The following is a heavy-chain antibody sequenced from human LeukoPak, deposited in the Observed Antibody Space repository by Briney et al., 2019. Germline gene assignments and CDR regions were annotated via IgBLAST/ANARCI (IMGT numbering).Heavy chain of an antibody. V-gene: IGHV3-48*03. D-gene: IGHD3-22*01. Sequence: GGSLRLSCAVSGFTFSTYEMNGVRQAPGKGLEWVSYISSGGSSIHYADSVKGRFTISRDNAKNSVYLQMNSLRAEDTAVYYCARENPMRFFHYWGQGTLVTVSS. J-gene: IGHJ4*02. CDR1: GFTFSTYE. CDR3: ARENPMRFFHY. CDR2: ISSGGSSI.